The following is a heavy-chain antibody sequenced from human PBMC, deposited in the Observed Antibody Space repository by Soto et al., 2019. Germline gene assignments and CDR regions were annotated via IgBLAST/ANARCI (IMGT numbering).Heavy chain of an antibody. J-gene: IGHJ4*01. D-gene: IGHD6-6*01. V-gene: IGHV4-30-4*01. Sequence: SETQALTCTGSGESLTGGENYWSWARQPPGKGLEWIGGIYYIGTTYYNPSLETRLTMSVDTSKNQFSLRLSSVTAADTAMYFCARDFKRYSSSPGPLEYW. CDR3: ARDFKRYSSSPGPLEY. CDR2: IYYIGTT. CDR1: GESLTGGENY.